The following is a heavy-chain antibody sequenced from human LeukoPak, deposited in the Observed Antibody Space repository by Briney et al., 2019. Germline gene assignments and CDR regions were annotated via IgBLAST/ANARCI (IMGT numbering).Heavy chain of an antibody. Sequence: GGSLRLSCAASAFTFSSYEMNWVRQAPGKGLEWVSYISSSGSTIYYADSVKGRFTTSRDNAKNSLYLQMNSLRAEDTAVYYCARGCPTVSDSYYFDYWGQGTLVTVSS. D-gene: IGHD4-17*01. J-gene: IGHJ4*02. CDR1: AFTFSSYE. CDR3: ARGCPTVSDSYYFDY. CDR2: ISSSGSTI. V-gene: IGHV3-48*03.